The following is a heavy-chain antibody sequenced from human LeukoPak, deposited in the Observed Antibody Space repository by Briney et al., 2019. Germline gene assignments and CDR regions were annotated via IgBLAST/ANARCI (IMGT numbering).Heavy chain of an antibody. Sequence: KTGGSLRLSCAASGFTFSSYSMNWVRQAPGKGLELVSFISSSSSYIYYADSVKGRFTISRDNAKNSLYLQMNSLRTEDTALYYCAHTVTPRYFQFWGQGTLVTVSS. V-gene: IGHV3-21*01. CDR1: GFTFSSYS. CDR2: ISSSSSYI. J-gene: IGHJ1*01. D-gene: IGHD4-17*01. CDR3: AHTVTPRYFQF.